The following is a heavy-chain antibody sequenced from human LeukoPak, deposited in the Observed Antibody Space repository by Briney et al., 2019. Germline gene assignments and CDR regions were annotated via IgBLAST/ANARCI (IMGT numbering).Heavy chain of an antibody. V-gene: IGHV3-20*04. Sequence: RPGGSLRLSCAASGFTFDDYGMSWVRQAPGKGLEWVSGINWNGGSTGYADSVKGRFTISRDNAKNSLYLQMNSLRAEDTAVYYCAREGITMVRGAHFDYWGQGTLVTVSS. D-gene: IGHD3-10*01. CDR2: INWNGGST. J-gene: IGHJ4*02. CDR3: AREGITMVRGAHFDY. CDR1: GFTFDDYG.